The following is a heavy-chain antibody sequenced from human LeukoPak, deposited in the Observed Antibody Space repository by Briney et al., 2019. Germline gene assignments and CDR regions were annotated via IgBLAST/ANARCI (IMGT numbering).Heavy chain of an antibody. J-gene: IGHJ3*02. D-gene: IGHD2-15*01. CDR3: ARWYCSGGRCYSDAFDI. CDR1: GFTFSSYW. Sequence: GGSLRLSCAASGFTFSSYWMHWVRQAPGKGLVWVSRINSDGSSTSYADSVKGRFTISRDNAKNTLYLQMNSLRAEDTAVYYCARWYCSGGRCYSDAFDIWGQGTMVIVSS. V-gene: IGHV3-74*01. CDR2: INSDGSST.